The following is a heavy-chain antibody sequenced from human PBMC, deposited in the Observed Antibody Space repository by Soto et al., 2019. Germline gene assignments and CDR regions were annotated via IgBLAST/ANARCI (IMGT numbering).Heavy chain of an antibody. CDR2: INTGNGNT. CDR3: ARAISGYVT. D-gene: IGHD5-12*01. CDR1: GITLSTYA. V-gene: IGHV1-3*04. Sequence: ASVKGSCKASGITLSTYAIHWVRQAPGQSLEWMGGINTGNGNTRYSQNFQGRVTLTRDTSASTAYMDLSSLRSEDTSIYYCARAISGYVTWGQGTLVTVSS. J-gene: IGHJ5*02.